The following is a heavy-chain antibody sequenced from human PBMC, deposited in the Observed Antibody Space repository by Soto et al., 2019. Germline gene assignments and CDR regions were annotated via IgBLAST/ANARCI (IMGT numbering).Heavy chain of an antibody. D-gene: IGHD6-19*01. CDR3: AREDPGSTVVAGYFDY. CDR2: IYHSGST. CDR1: GDSMSNTNW. V-gene: IGHV4-4*02. J-gene: IGHJ4*02. Sequence: PSETLSLTCAVSGDSMSNTNWWSWVRQSPGKGLEWIGEIYHSGSTNYNPSLKSRVTISVDKSKNQFSLKLSSVTAADTAVYYCAREDPGSTVVAGYFDYWGQGTLVTVSS.